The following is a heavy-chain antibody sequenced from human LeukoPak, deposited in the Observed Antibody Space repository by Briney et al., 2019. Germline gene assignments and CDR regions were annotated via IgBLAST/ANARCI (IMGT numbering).Heavy chain of an antibody. V-gene: IGHV1-69*05. D-gene: IGHD2-21*02. CDR2: IIPIFGTA. CDR1: GGTFSSYA. CDR3: ASGVVVTAIPRKNGGYYYMDV. Sequence: ASLKVSCKASGGTFSSYAISWVRQAPGQGLEWMGGIIPIFGTANYAQKFQGRVTITTDESTSTAHMELSSLRAEDTAVYYCASGVVVTAIPRKNGGYYYMDVWGKGTTVTVSS. J-gene: IGHJ6*03.